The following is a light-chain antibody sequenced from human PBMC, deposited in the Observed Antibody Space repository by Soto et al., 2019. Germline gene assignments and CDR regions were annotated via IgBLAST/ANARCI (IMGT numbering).Light chain of an antibody. CDR3: GSYVGSKSFV. J-gene: IGLJ3*02. CDR2: EVS. Sequence: QSVLTQPPSASGSLGQSGTISCTGTSSDIGDYNYVSWYQQHAGKAPKLMIYEVSQRPSGVPDRFSGSKSGNTASLTVSGLQAEDEADYYCGSYVGSKSFVFGGGTKVTVL. V-gene: IGLV2-8*01. CDR1: SSDIGDYNY.